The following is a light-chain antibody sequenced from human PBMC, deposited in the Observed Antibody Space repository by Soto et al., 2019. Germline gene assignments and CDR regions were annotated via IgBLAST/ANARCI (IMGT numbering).Light chain of an antibody. CDR3: QQRTNWPPT. V-gene: IGKV3-11*01. CDR1: QSVSSY. Sequence: EIVLIQSPATLSLSPGDRATLSCRASQSVSSYLAWYQQRPGQAPRLLIYDASNRATGIPARFSGSGSGTDFTLTISSLETEDFAVYYCQQRTNWPPTFGGGTKVEIK. J-gene: IGKJ4*01. CDR2: DAS.